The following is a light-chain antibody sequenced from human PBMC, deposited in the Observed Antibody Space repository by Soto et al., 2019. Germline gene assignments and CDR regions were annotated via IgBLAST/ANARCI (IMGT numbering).Light chain of an antibody. Sequence: QSVLTQTPSVSGAPGQKITMSCTGSSSNIGAGYDVHWYQQVPGAAPRLLSYADNNRPSGVPDRFSASKSGTSASLAITGLQGEDEANYYCQSYDTSLSGAIFGAGTKLTVL. CDR3: QSYDTSLSGAI. V-gene: IGLV1-40*01. CDR2: ADN. CDR1: SSNIGAGYD. J-gene: IGLJ2*01.